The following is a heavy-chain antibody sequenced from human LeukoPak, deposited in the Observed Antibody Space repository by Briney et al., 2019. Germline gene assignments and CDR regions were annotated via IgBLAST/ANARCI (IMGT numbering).Heavy chain of an antibody. V-gene: IGHV3-7*01. CDR1: GFTFSNYW. CDR3: ARDSSGYYYEDDY. Sequence: GGSLRLSCAASGFTFSNYWMTWVRQAPGKGLEWVANIKRDGSRKSYVDSVEGRFTISRDNAKNSLYLQMNSLRSEDTAVYYCARDSSGYYYEDDYWGQGTLVTVSS. CDR2: IKRDGSRK. D-gene: IGHD3-22*01. J-gene: IGHJ4*02.